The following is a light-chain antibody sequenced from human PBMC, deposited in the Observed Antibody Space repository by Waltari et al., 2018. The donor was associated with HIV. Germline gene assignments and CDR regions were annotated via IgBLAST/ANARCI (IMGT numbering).Light chain of an antibody. V-gene: IGLV1-40*01. CDR1: SSNIGAGFD. J-gene: IGLJ2*01. Sequence: QSVLTQPPSVSAAPGQRVTISCTGTSSNIGAGFDLRWYQQPPGTAPKLLIYNNTERPSGFPDRFSCSKSATSASLAITGLQAEDEANYYCRSYDISLSGWVFGGGTKLTVL. CDR2: NNT. CDR3: RSYDISLSGWV.